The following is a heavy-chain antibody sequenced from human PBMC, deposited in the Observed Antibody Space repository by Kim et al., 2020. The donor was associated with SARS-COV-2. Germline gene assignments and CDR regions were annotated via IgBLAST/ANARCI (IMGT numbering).Heavy chain of an antibody. J-gene: IGHJ6*02. V-gene: IGHV3-33*01. D-gene: IGHD2-15*01. CDR2: IWYDGSTK. Sequence: GGSLRLSCSASGFTFSSYGMHWVRQAPGKGLEWVAVIWYDGSTKNYADSVKCRFNISRDNSNNTLYLQMKSLRAEDTAVYYCAGEVVVAEDYHYGMDVWGQGTTVTVSS. CDR3: AGEVVVAEDYHYGMDV. CDR1: GFTFSSYG.